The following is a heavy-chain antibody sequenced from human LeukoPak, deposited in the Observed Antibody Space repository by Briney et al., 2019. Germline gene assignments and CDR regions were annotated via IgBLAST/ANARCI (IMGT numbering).Heavy chain of an antibody. CDR1: GYTLSTNA. CDR3: AKDVGKWESLHFFDY. Sequence: GGSLRLSCLTSGYTLSTNAMSWVRQAPGKGLEWISGISGSGASTYYADSVKGRFTISRDDSRNTLYLQMNSLRGDGTAVYYCAKDVGKWESLHFFDYWGQGTLVTVSS. D-gene: IGHD1-26*01. J-gene: IGHJ4*02. V-gene: IGHV3-23*01. CDR2: ISGSGAST.